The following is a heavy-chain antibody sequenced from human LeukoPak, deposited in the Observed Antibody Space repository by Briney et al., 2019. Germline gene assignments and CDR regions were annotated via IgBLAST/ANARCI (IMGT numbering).Heavy chain of an antibody. CDR1: GGTFSSYA. D-gene: IGHD5-24*01. CDR2: IIPIFGTA. J-gene: IGHJ2*01. Sequence: ASVKVSCKASGGTFSSYAISWVRQAPGQGLEWMGGIIPIFGTANYAQKFQGRVTITADESTSTAYMELSSLRSEDTAVYYCARVTRNGLQFRYWYFDLWGRGTLVTVSS. V-gene: IGHV1-69*13. CDR3: ARVTRNGLQFRYWYFDL.